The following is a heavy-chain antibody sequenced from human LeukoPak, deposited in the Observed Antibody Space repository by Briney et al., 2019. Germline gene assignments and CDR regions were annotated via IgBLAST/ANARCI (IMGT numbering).Heavy chain of an antibody. CDR2: INPNYGGT. Sequence: GASVKVSCKASGYTFTGYYIHWVRQAPGQGLEWMGWINPNYGGTNYAQKFQGRVTMTRDTSINTAYMELRRLRSDDTAVYFCASEGTLSGYELDYWGQGTLVTVSS. V-gene: IGHV1-2*02. CDR3: ASEGTLSGYELDY. CDR1: GYTFTGYY. J-gene: IGHJ4*02. D-gene: IGHD5-12*01.